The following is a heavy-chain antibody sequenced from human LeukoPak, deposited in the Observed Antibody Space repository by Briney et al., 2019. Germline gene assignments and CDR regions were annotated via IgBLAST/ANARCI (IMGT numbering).Heavy chain of an antibody. D-gene: IGHD5-18*01. CDR3: ARGQHSYGYFNGFDY. J-gene: IGHJ4*02. Sequence: PSETLSLTCAVSGGSISSGGYSWRWIRQPPGTGLEWIGYIYHSGSTYYNPSLKSRVTISVDRSKNQFSLKLSSVTAADTAVYYCARGQHSYGYFNGFDYWGQGTLVTVSS. V-gene: IGHV4-30-2*01. CDR2: IYHSGST. CDR1: GGSISSGGYS.